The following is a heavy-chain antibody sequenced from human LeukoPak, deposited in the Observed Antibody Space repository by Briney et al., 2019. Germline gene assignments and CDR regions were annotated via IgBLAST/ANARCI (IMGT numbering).Heavy chain of an antibody. D-gene: IGHD3-10*01. V-gene: IGHV3-11*04. CDR2: ISSSGSTI. CDR1: GGSFSGYY. Sequence: LSLTCAVYGGSFSGYYWSWIRQPPGKGLEWVSYISSSGSTIYYADFVKGRFTISRDNAKNSLYLQMNSLRAEDTAVYYCARESWFGEGTTWGQGTLVTVSS. CDR3: ARESWFGEGTT. J-gene: IGHJ5*02.